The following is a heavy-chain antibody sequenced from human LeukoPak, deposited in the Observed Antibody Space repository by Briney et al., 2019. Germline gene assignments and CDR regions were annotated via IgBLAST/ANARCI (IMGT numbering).Heavy chain of an antibody. J-gene: IGHJ4*02. D-gene: IGHD1-26*01. V-gene: IGHV4-38-2*02. CDR1: GYSISSGYY. Sequence: SETLSLTCTVSGYSISSGYYWGWIRQPPGKGLEWIGSIYHSGSTYYNPSLKSRVTISVDTSKNQFSLKLSSVTAADTAVYYCARGGGATGPKVDYWGQGTLVTVSS. CDR3: ARGGGATGPKVDY. CDR2: IYHSGST.